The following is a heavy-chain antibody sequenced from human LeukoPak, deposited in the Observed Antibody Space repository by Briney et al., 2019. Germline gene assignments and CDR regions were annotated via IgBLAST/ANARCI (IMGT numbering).Heavy chain of an antibody. CDR2: ISYDGTDK. D-gene: IGHD2-21*02. J-gene: IGHJ3*02. CDR1: GFTFSSYT. CDR3: ANDVVVTPDDAFDI. V-gene: IGHV3-30*04. Sequence: GGSLRLSCAASGFTFSSYTIHWVRQAPGKGLEWVALISYDGTDKNYADSVKGRFSISRDNSKNILYLQMNSLRAEDTAVYYCANDVVVTPDDAFDIWGRGTMVTVSS.